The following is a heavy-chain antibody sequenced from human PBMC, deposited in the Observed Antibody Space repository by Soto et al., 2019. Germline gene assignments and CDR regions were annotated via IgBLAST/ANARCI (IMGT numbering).Heavy chain of an antibody. V-gene: IGHV3-21*01. J-gene: IGHJ5*02. Sequence: PGGSLRLSCAASGFTFSSYWMSWVRQAPGKGLEWVSTISSSSIDIYYADSVKGRFTISRDNAKNSLYLQMNSLRAEDTAVYYCTRDHHFDHWGQGTLVTVSS. CDR1: GFTFSSYW. CDR3: TRDHHFDH. CDR2: ISSSSIDI.